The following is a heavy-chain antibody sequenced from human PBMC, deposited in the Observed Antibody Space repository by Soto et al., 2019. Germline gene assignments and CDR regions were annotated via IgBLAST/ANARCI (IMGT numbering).Heavy chain of an antibody. D-gene: IGHD6-19*01. CDR1: GDSVSSNSAA. V-gene: IGHV6-1*01. J-gene: IGHJ6*02. CDR3: ARTVARDYYYKDVDV. Sequence: SQTLSLTCVISGDSVSSNSAAWNWIRQSPSRGLEWLGRTYYRSQWYNDYAVSVKGRIIINPDTSKNQFSLQLSSVTPEDTAVYYCARTVARDYYYKDVDVWGQGTTVTVSS. CDR2: TYYRSQWYN.